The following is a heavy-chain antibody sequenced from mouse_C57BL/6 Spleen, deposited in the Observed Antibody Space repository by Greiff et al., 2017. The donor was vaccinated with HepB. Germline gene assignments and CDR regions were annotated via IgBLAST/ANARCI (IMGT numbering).Heavy chain of an antibody. CDR2: IYPRDGST. V-gene: IGHV1-78*01. CDR1: GYTFTDHT. CDR3: AREEGYYDYDFDY. D-gene: IGHD2-4*01. Sequence: VQVVESDAELVKPGASVKISCKVSGYTFTDHTIHWMKQRPEQGLEWIGYIYPRDGSTKYNEKFKGKATLTADKSSSTAYMQLNSLTSEDSAVYFCAREEGYYDYDFDYWGQGTTLTVSS. J-gene: IGHJ2*01.